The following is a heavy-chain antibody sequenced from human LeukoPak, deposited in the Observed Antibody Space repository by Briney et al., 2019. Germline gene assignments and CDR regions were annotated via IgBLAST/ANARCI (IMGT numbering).Heavy chain of an antibody. Sequence: PSETLSLTCIVSGGSISRYYWSWIRQPPGKGHEWIGYIHHSGSTNYNPFLKSRVTISVDTSKNQFSLKLSYVTAADTAVYYCASDSSGYYYPYYWGQGTLVTVSS. J-gene: IGHJ4*02. V-gene: IGHV4-59*08. CDR1: GGSISRYY. CDR3: ASDSSGYYYPYY. D-gene: IGHD3-22*01. CDR2: IHHSGST.